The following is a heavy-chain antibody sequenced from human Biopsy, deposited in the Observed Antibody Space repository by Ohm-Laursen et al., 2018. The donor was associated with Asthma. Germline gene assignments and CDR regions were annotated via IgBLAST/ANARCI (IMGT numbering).Heavy chain of an antibody. CDR3: VRGSSSWHHGPFHYYYGLDV. CDR1: SGSGGYMRSGTYY. J-gene: IGHJ6*02. D-gene: IGHD6-13*01. V-gene: IGHV4-39*01. CDR2: IYYSGTT. Sequence: SDTLSLTCSLSSGSGGYMRSGTYYWGWIRQPPGKGLEWIGSIYYSGTTYYNPSHGSRVTVSADTSKNQFSLKLSSLTAADTAVYYCVRGSSSWHHGPFHYYYGLDVWGQGTTATVSS.